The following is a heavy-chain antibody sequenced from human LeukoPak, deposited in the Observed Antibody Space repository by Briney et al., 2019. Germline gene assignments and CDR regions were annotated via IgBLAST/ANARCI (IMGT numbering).Heavy chain of an antibody. CDR2: IKPDGSEK. Sequence: GGSLRLSCTASGFTFGTLWMSWVRQAPGKGLEWVANIKPDGSEKSYVDSVKGRFTISRDNAKNSLYLQMNTLRAEDTAVYYCARNPISDYWGQGTLVTVSS. J-gene: IGHJ4*02. D-gene: IGHD2-21*01. CDR3: ARNPISDY. V-gene: IGHV3-7*01. CDR1: GFTFGTLW.